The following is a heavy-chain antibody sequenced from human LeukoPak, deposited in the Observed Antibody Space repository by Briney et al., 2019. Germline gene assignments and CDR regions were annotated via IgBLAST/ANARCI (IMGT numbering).Heavy chain of an antibody. CDR2: ISSSSSYI. CDR3: AREDKGGAFDI. J-gene: IGHJ3*02. D-gene: IGHD2-15*01. V-gene: IGHV3-21*01. Sequence: GGSLRLPCAASGFTFSSYSMNWVRQAPGKGLEWVSSISSSSSYIYYADSVKGRFTISRDNAKNSLYLQMNSLRAEDTAVYYCAREDKGGAFDIWGQGTMVTVSS. CDR1: GFTFSSYS.